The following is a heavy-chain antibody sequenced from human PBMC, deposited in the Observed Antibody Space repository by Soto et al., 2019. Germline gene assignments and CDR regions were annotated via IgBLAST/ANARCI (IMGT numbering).Heavy chain of an antibody. D-gene: IGHD2-8*01. CDR2: INHSGST. CDR3: ARGEGYCTNGVCRYHNWFDP. CDR1: GGSFSGYY. Sequence: SETLSLTCAVYGGSFSGYYWSWIRQPPGKGLEWIGEINHSGSTNYNPSLKSRVTISVDTSKNLFSLKLSSVTAADTAVYYCARGEGYCTNGVCRYHNWFDPWGQGTLVTVSS. V-gene: IGHV4-34*01. J-gene: IGHJ5*02.